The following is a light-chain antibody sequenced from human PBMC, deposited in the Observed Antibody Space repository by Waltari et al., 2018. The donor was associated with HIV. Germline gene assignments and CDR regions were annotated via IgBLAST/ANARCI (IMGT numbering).Light chain of an antibody. CDR3: QKYNSAPHT. J-gene: IGKJ4*01. V-gene: IGKV1-27*01. CDR2: AAS. Sequence: DIQMTESPSSLSASAGAIRTITCRVSHDISNFLAWYHQKPGKVPKLLIFAASTLQSGVPSRFSGRGSGTQFTLTISGLQPEDVGTYYCQKYNSAPHTFGGGTKVEI. CDR1: HDISNF.